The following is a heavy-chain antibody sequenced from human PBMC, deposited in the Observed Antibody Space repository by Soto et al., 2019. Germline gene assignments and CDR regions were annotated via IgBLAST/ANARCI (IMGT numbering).Heavy chain of an antibody. V-gene: IGHV6-1*01. D-gene: IGHD1-7*01. Sequence: SQTLSLTCAISGDSVSTNIAAWSWIRQSPSRGLEWLGRTLYRSSKWYNEYAVSVKSRMTINPDTSKNQFSLQLNSVTPEDTAVYHCARDAAPTLNYPHGMDVWGQGTAVTVS. CDR3: ARDAAPTLNYPHGMDV. CDR1: GDSVSTNIAA. J-gene: IGHJ6*02. CDR2: TLYRSSKWYN.